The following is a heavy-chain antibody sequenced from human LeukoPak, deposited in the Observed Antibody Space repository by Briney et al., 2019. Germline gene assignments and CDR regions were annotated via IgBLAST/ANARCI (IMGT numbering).Heavy chain of an antibody. V-gene: IGHV4-34*01. CDR1: GGSFSGYY. CDR3: ASLTTVTTMSWFDP. J-gene: IGHJ5*02. D-gene: IGHD4-17*01. Sequence: SETLSLTCAVYGGSFSGYYWSWIRQPPGKGLEWIGEINHSGSTNYNPSLKSRVTISVDTSKNQFSLKLSSVTAADTAVYYCASLTTVTTMSWFDPWGQGTLVTVPS. CDR2: INHSGST.